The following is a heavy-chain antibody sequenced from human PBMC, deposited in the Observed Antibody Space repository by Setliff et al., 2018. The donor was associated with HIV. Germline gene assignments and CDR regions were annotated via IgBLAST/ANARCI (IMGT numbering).Heavy chain of an antibody. J-gene: IGHJ5*02. V-gene: IGHV3-7*03. CDR1: GFTFGDYW. Sequence: GGSLRLSCAASGFTFGDYWMTWVRQAPGRGLEWVANIKEDGSQKDYADSVRARFTVSRDNAKNSLSLQMNSLRAEDTAVYYCLLPCTSGWHNWADPWGQGTLVTVSS. D-gene: IGHD2-8*01. CDR2: IKEDGSQK. CDR3: LLPCTSGWHNWADP.